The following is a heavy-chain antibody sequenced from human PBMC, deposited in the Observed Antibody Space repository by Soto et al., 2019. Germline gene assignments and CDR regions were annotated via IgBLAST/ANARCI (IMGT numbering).Heavy chain of an antibody. Sequence: GGSVEVSRKASGYTFTSYSIHLVRQGPRQRLEWMGWINAGNGNTKYSQKFQGRVTITRDTSASTAYMELSSLRSEDTAVYYCARDRRGYYDSSGYPDYWGQGTLVTVSS. V-gene: IGHV1-3*01. D-gene: IGHD3-22*01. CDR2: INAGNGNT. J-gene: IGHJ4*02. CDR1: GYTFTSYS. CDR3: ARDRRGYYDSSGYPDY.